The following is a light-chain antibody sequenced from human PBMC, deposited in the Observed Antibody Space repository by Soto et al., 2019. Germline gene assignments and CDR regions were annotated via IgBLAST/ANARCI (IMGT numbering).Light chain of an antibody. CDR2: EVN. CDR1: SSDVGAYVY. CDR3: SSYSDSDTKV. V-gene: IGLV2-14*03. Sequence: QAVVTQPASVSGSPGQSITISCGGTSSDVGAYVYVSWYQQYPGKAPKLIIYEVNNRPSGVSGRFSGSKSDTTAYLTISGLQAEDEADYYCSSYSDSDTKVFGSGTQLTVL. J-gene: IGLJ7*01.